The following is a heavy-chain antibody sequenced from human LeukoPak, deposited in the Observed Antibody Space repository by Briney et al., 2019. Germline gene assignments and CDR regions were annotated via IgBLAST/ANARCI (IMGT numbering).Heavy chain of an antibody. D-gene: IGHD7-27*01. CDR3: ARFSPRAMGNYLDF. J-gene: IGHJ4*02. Sequence: SQTLSLTCAVSGGSISSGSYSWSWIRQPPGKGLEWIGYIYPRGSTYYNPSLKSRVILSLDKSANQFSLNLSSVTAADTAIYYCARFSPRAMGNYLDFWGQGTLVTVPS. CDR1: GGSISSGSYS. V-gene: IGHV4-30-2*01. CDR2: IYPRGST.